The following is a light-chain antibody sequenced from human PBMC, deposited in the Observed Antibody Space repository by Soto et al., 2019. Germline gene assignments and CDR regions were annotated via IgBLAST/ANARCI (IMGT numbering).Light chain of an antibody. CDR1: QSVSRN. Sequence: IMMTQSPATLSVSPGERSTLSCRASQSVSRNLAWYQQKPGQSPRLLIYGTSTRVTGIPARFSGSGSGTEFTLTISSLQSEDFAVYYCHQYNFWPTFGQGTKVDI. CDR3: HQYNFWPT. J-gene: IGKJ1*01. V-gene: IGKV3-15*01. CDR2: GTS.